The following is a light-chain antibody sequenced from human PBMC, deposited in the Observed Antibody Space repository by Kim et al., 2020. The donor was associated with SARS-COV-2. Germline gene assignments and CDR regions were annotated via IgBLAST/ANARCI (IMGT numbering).Light chain of an antibody. CDR2: LKSDGSH. CDR1: SGHSNYA. Sequence: QPVLTQPPSASASLGASVNLTCTLSSGHSNYAIAWHQQQPQKGPRYLMKLKSDGSHTKGDGTPDRFSGSSIGAERYLTISSLQSEDEADYYCQTWGSGTWVFGGGTKVTVL. V-gene: IGLV4-69*01. CDR3: QTWGSGTWV. J-gene: IGLJ3*02.